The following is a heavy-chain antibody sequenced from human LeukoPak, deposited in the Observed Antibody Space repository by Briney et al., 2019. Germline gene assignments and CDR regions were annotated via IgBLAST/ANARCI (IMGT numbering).Heavy chain of an antibody. Sequence: SQTLSLTCAVSGGSISSGGYSWSWIRQPPGKGLEWIGYIYHSGSTYYNPSLKSRVTTSVDRSKNQFSLKLSSVTAADTAVYYCARGGGYSYGYAYWGQGTLVTVSS. CDR3: ARGGGYSYGYAY. J-gene: IGHJ4*02. V-gene: IGHV4-30-2*01. D-gene: IGHD5-18*01. CDR1: GGSISSGGYS. CDR2: IYHSGST.